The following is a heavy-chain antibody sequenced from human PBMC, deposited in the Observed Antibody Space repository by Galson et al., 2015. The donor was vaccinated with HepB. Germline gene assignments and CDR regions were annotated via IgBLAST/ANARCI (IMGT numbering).Heavy chain of an antibody. Sequence: SETLSLTCAVSGGSISSSNWWSWVRQPPGKGLEWIGEIYHSGSTNYNPSLKSRVTISVDKSKNRFSLMLSSVTAADTAVYYCARTPLGSGGNRGDLGLYFGYRGQGTLVTVSS. CDR2: IYHSGST. D-gene: IGHD3-10*01. CDR1: GGSISSSNW. CDR3: ARTPLGSGGNRGDLGLYFGY. V-gene: IGHV4-4*02. J-gene: IGHJ4*02.